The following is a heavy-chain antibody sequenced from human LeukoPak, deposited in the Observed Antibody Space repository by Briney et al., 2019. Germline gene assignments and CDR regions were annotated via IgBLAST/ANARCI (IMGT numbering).Heavy chain of an antibody. CDR2: IYYSGST. CDR3: ARAISNRFLEWFIDY. CDR1: GGSISSYY. D-gene: IGHD3-3*01. J-gene: IGHJ4*02. Sequence: KPSETLSLTCTVSGGSISSYYWSWIRQPPGKGLEWIGYIYYSGSTNYNPSLKSRVTISVDTSKNQFSLKLSSVTAADTAVYYCARAISNRFLEWFIDYWGQGTLVTVSS. V-gene: IGHV4-59*01.